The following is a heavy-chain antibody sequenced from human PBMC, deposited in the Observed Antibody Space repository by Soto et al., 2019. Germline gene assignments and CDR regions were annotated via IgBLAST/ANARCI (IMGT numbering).Heavy chain of an antibody. J-gene: IGHJ4*02. CDR3: ARGLNSYSGYDLGYFDY. CDR1: GYTFTGYY. CDR2: INPNSGGT. D-gene: IGHD5-12*01. V-gene: IGHV1-2*04. Sequence: GASVKVSCKASGYTFTGYYMHWVRQAPGQGLEWMGWINPNSGGTNYAQKFQGWVTMTRDTSISTAYMELSRLRSDDTAVYYCARGLNSYSGYDLGYFDYWGQGTLVTVSS.